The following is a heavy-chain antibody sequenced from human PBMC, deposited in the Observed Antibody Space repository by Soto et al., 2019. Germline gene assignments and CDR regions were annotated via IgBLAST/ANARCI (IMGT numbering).Heavy chain of an antibody. D-gene: IGHD2-15*01. V-gene: IGHV3-23*01. Sequence: EVQLLESGGGLVQPGGSLRLSCAASGFAFSSYAMNWVRQAPGKGLEWVSAISGSGGSTYYADSVTGRFTISRDNSKSRLYLQMNSLRAEDTAVYYCAKGRCSGGSCYSSDYWGQGTLVTVSS. CDR1: GFAFSSYA. CDR2: ISGSGGST. J-gene: IGHJ4*02. CDR3: AKGRCSGGSCYSSDY.